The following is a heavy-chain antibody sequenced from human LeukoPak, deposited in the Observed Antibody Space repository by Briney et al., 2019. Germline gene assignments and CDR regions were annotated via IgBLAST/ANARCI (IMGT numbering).Heavy chain of an antibody. Sequence: ASVKVSCKASGYTFTSYGISWVRQAPGQGLEWMGWINPNSGGTNYAQKFQGRVTMTRDMSTSTVYMELSSLRSEDTAVYYCARDPLYYYDSSGYHTLYYYYMDVWGKGTTVTVSS. CDR2: INPNSGGT. CDR1: GYTFTSYG. J-gene: IGHJ6*03. CDR3: ARDPLYYYDSSGYHTLYYYYMDV. V-gene: IGHV1-18*01. D-gene: IGHD3-22*01.